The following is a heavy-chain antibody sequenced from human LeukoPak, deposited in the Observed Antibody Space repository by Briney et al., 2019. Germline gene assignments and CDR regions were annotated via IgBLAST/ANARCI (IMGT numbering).Heavy chain of an antibody. CDR1: GYTFTSYG. CDR3: ARGITRTTRFYYYYYMDV. CDR2: MNPNSGNT. J-gene: IGHJ6*03. V-gene: IGHV1-8*02. Sequence: GASVKVSCKASGYTFTSYGISWVRQATGQGFEWMGWMNPNSGNTGYAQKFQGRVTMTRNTSISTAYMELSSLRSEDTAVYYCARGITRTTRFYYYYYMDVWGKGTTVTISS. D-gene: IGHD1-1*01.